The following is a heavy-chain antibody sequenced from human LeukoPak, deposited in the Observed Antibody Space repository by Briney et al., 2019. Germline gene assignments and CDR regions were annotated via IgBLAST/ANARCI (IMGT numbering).Heavy chain of an antibody. CDR1: GFTFRSYA. CDR2: LWYDGSHQ. Sequence: PGRSLRLSCAASGFTFRSYAMHWVRQAPGEGLEWVAVLWYDGSHQSYADSVRGRFTISRDNSQNTLYLQMDNLRAEDTALYYCAKDLSGYYPLDIRGQGTMVTVSS. D-gene: IGHD3-9*01. CDR3: AKDLSGYYPLDI. J-gene: IGHJ3*02. V-gene: IGHV3-33*06.